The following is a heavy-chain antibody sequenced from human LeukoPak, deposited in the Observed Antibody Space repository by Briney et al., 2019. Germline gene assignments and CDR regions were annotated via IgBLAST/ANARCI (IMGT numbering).Heavy chain of an antibody. D-gene: IGHD3-10*01. CDR2: VFSGGNT. Sequence: TGGSLRLSCAASGFTVSSNYMSWVRQAPGKGLEWVSVVFSGGNTYYADSVKGRFTISRDTSKNPLYLQMNSLRVEDTAVYYCARDLAYYYGSGNGMDVWGQGTTVTVSS. J-gene: IGHJ6*02. CDR1: GFTVSSNY. V-gene: IGHV3-53*01. CDR3: ARDLAYYYGSGNGMDV.